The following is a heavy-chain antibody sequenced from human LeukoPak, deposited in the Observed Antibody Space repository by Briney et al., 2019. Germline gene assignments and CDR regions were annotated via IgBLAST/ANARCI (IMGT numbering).Heavy chain of an antibody. V-gene: IGHV3-30*04. CDR1: GFTFSSYA. J-gene: IGHJ4*02. CDR2: ISYDGSNK. D-gene: IGHD2-2*01. Sequence: GGSLRLSCAASGFTFSSYAMHWVRQAPGKGVEGVAVISYDGSNKYYADSVKGRFTISRDNSKNTLYLQMNSLRAEDTAVYYCARGSGIVVVPAVLHWGQGTLVTVSS. CDR3: ARGSGIVVVPAVLH.